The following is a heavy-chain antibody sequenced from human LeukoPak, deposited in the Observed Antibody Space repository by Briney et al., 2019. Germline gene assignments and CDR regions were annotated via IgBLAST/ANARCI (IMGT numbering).Heavy chain of an antibody. Sequence: ASVKVSCKTSGYTFTGYYLHWVRQAPGQTLEWMGWIHFNSGATKYVQKFQGRVTMTRDTSISTAYMELSRLRSDDTAVYYCARDGIAVAGTPSYYYYGMDVWGQGTTVTVSS. V-gene: IGHV1-2*02. CDR1: GYTFTGYY. CDR2: IHFNSGAT. CDR3: ARDGIAVAGTPSYYYYGMDV. D-gene: IGHD6-19*01. J-gene: IGHJ6*02.